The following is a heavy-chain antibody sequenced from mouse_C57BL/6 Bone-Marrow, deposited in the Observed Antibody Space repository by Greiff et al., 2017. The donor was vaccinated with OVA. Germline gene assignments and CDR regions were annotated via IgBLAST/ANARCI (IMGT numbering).Heavy chain of an antibody. CDR1: GFTFSDYG. CDR2: ISSGSSTI. CDR3: ARDDGTLYYFDY. D-gene: IGHD2-12*01. J-gene: IGHJ2*01. V-gene: IGHV5-17*01. Sequence: EVKLMESGGGLVKPGGSLKLPCAASGFTFSDYGMHWVRQAPEKGLEWVAYISSGSSTIYYADTVKGRFTISRDNAKNTLFLQMTSLRSEDTAMYYCARDDGTLYYFDYWGQGTTLTVSS.